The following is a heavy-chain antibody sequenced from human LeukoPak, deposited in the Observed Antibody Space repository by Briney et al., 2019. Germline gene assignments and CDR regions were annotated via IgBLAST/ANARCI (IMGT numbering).Heavy chain of an antibody. Sequence: PGGSLRLSCAASGFTFRSYAMSWVRQTPGKGLEWVSSITTSGSSAYYADSVKGRITISRDNSKNTLYLQISSLRAEDTAVYYCAKDLSSVAVAGPHDYWGQGTLVTVSS. CDR3: AKDLSSVAVAGPHDY. D-gene: IGHD6-19*01. J-gene: IGHJ4*02. CDR1: GFTFRSYA. V-gene: IGHV3-23*01. CDR2: ITTSGSSA.